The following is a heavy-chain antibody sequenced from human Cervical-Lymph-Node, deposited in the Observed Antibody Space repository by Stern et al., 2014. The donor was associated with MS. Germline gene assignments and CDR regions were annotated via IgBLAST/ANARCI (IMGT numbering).Heavy chain of an antibody. V-gene: IGHV2-5*02. CDR3: AHRRRNGDGRFDP. J-gene: IGHJ5*02. CDR1: GFSLSTSGEG. CDR2: IYGDDEK. Sequence: QIPFQVSGPTLFKPTETLTLTCNFFGFSLSTSGEGVGWIRQPPAKALEWLALIYGDDEKRYSPSLKSRLTINKDTSKNQVLLTVTNMDPVDTATYYCAHRRRNGDGRFDPWGQGILVTVSS. D-gene: IGHD4-17*01.